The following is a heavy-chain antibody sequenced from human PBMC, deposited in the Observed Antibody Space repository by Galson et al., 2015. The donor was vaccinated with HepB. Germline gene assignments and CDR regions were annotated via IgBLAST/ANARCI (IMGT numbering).Heavy chain of an antibody. Sequence: CAISGDSVSSNSVAWNRIRQSPSRGLEWLGRTYYRSKWYNEYAVSVRSRITVNSDTSKNQFSLQLNSVTPEDAAVYYCARGRNSGFDLWGQGTMVAVSS. CDR3: ARGRNSGFDL. CDR1: GDSVSSNSVA. V-gene: IGHV6-1*01. CDR2: TYYRSKWYN. D-gene: IGHD6-19*01. J-gene: IGHJ3*01.